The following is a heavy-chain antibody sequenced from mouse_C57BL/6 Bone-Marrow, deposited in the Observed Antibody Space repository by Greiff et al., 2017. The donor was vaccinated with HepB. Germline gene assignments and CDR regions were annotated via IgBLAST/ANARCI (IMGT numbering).Heavy chain of an antibody. J-gene: IGHJ4*01. V-gene: IGHV1-74*01. CDR3: AIPGYYYAMDY. Sequence: QVQLLQSGADLVKPGASVKLSCKASGYTFTSYCMPWVQQTPGQGLEWIGRIHPSDSDTNYNQKFKGKATLTVDKSSSTAYMQLSSLTSEDSAVYSCAIPGYYYAMDYWGQGTSVTVSS. CDR2: IHPSDSDT. CDR1: GYTFTSYC.